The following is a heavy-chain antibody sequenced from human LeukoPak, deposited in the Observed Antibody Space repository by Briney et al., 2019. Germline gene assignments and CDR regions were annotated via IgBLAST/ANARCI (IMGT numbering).Heavy chain of an antibody. J-gene: IGHJ3*02. CDR2: ISASGGST. CDR1: GFTFSTYA. Sequence: PGGSLRLSCAASGFTFSTYAVNWVRQAPGKGLEWVSGISASGGSTFYADSVKGRFTISRDNSKNTLYLQMNGLRVEDTAVYYCVREGPRGLAFDIWGQGTMVTVSS. D-gene: IGHD3/OR15-3a*01. CDR3: VREGPRGLAFDI. V-gene: IGHV3-23*01.